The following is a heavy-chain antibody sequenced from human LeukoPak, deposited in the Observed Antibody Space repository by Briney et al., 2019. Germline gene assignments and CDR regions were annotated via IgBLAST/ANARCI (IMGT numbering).Heavy chain of an antibody. J-gene: IGHJ4*02. CDR2: IYDSGST. D-gene: IGHD3-10*01. CDR1: GGSISSYY. V-gene: IGHV4-59*01. CDR3: ARGEITMVRGVPSLGY. Sequence: SEILSLTCTVSGGSISSYYWSWIRQPPGKGLEWIGYIYDSGSTNYKPSLKSRVTISVDTSKNQFSLKLRSVTAADTAVYYCARGEITMVRGVPSLGYWGQGTLVTVSS.